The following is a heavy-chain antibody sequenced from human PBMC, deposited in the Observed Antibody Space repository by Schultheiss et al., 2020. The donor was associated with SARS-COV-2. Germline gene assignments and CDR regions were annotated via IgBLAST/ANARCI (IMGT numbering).Heavy chain of an antibody. J-gene: IGHJ4*02. CDR3: AHRQLVPTFVDY. Sequence: SGPTLVKPTQTLTLTCTFSGFSLSTDGVGVAWIRQAPGRALEWLALIYWDDDKRYSPSLKSRLTITKDTSKNQVVLTMTNMDPVDTATYYCAHRQLVPTFVDYWGQGTLVTVSS. CDR1: GFSLSTDGVG. CDR2: IYWDDDK. D-gene: IGHD6-13*01. V-gene: IGHV2-5*02.